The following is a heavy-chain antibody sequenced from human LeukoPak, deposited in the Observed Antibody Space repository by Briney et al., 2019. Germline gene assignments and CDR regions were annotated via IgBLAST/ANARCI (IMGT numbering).Heavy chain of an antibody. Sequence: SETLSLTCTVSGGSISSSSYYWGCIRQPPGKGLEWIGSIYHSGSTNYNPSLKSRVTISVDKSKNQFSLKLTSVTAADTAVYFCARKDYGAPHYFDYWGQGTLVTVSS. CDR1: GGSISSSSYY. CDR3: ARKDYGAPHYFDY. V-gene: IGHV4-39*07. CDR2: IYHSGST. D-gene: IGHD4-17*01. J-gene: IGHJ4*02.